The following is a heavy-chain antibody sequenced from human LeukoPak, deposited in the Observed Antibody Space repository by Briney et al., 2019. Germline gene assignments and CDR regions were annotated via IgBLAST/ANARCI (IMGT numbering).Heavy chain of an antibody. CDR2: INPNSGGT. J-gene: IGHJ4*02. V-gene: IGHV1-2*02. D-gene: IGHD3-10*01. CDR3: ARDRVSGLRIFDY. Sequence: ASVKVACKASGYTFTGYYMHWVRQAPGQGLEWMGWINPNSGGTNYAQKFQGRVTMTRDTSISTAYMELSRLRSDDTAVYYCARDRVSGLRIFDYWGQGTLVTVSS. CDR1: GYTFTGYY.